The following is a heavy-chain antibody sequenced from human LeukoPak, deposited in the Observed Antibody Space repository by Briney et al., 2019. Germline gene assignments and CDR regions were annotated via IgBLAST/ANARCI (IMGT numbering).Heavy chain of an antibody. D-gene: IGHD1-26*01. CDR2: INPSGSDK. Sequence: GSLRLSCAGSGFTLSNSWMGWVRQAPGQGLEWVANINPSGSDKYYVDSAEGRFTVSKDNAKNSVYLQMNSLRVEDTGIYYCGRLGVNAGLDSWGQGTLVSVSA. J-gene: IGHJ5*01. CDR1: GFTLSNSW. CDR3: GRLGVNAGLDS. V-gene: IGHV3-7*01.